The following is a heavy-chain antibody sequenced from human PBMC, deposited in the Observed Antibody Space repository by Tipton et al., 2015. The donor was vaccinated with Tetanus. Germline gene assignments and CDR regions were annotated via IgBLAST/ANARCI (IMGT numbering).Heavy chain of an antibody. CDR3: ARVFIAVAGHNWFDP. J-gene: IGHJ5*02. CDR1: GYTFTSYY. CDR2: INPSGGST. V-gene: IGHV1-46*01. Sequence: QSGPEVKKPGASVKVSCKASGYTFTSYYMHWVRQAPGQGLEWMGIINPSGGSTSYAQKFQGRVTMTRDTFTSTVYMELSSLRSEDTAVYYCARVFIAVAGHNWFDPWGQGTLVTVSS. D-gene: IGHD6-19*01.